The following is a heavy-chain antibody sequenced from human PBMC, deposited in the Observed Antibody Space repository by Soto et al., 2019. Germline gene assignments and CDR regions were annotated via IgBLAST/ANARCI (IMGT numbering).Heavy chain of an antibody. Sequence: SETLSVTCTVSSGSIIVTTVFWGWVRQPPGKGLEWIGNVEYSGTAYVSPSLATRVTFHVDTSKNQFSLTLYSVTAADTAVYYCARITGRHLDYWGQGILVTVS. CDR3: ARITGRHLDY. J-gene: IGHJ4*02. V-gene: IGHV4-39*01. CDR2: VEYSGTA. CDR1: SGSIIVTTVF. D-gene: IGHD1-20*01.